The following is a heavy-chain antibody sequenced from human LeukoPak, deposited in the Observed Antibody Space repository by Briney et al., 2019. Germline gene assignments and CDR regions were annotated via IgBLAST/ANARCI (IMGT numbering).Heavy chain of an antibody. V-gene: IGHV3-74*01. CDR2: INSDGSST. J-gene: IGHJ6*02. CDR3: ARRFGLGDV. D-gene: IGHD3-16*01. CDR1: GNYW. Sequence: GGSLRLSCAASGNYWMHWVRQVPGKGLVWVSHINSDGSSTSYADSVKGRFTISRDNAKNTLYLQMSSLRAEDTAVYYCARRFGLGDVWGQGTTVTVSS.